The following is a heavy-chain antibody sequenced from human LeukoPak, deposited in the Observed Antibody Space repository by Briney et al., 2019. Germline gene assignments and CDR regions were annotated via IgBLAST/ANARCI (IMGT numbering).Heavy chain of an antibody. CDR1: GFTFSDYY. D-gene: IGHD3-22*01. CDR2: INHSGST. CDR3: ARGPKYYYDSSGYKAIDY. J-gene: IGHJ4*02. V-gene: IGHV4-34*01. Sequence: GSLRLSCAASGFTFSDYYWSWIRQPPGKGLEWIGEINHSGSTNYNPSLKSRVTISVDTSKNQFSLKLSSVTAADTAVYYCARGPKYYYDSSGYKAIDYWGQGTLVTVSS.